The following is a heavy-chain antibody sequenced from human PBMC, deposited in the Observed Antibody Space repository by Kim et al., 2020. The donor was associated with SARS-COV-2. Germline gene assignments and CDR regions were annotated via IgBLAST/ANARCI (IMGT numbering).Heavy chain of an antibody. CDR3: AKAGSTGATYYFDY. V-gene: IGHV3-9*01. CDR2: ISWNSESI. Sequence: GGSLRRSCVASGFAFDDYSMFWVRQGPGKGLESISGISWNSESIGYEDSVKGRFTISRDNATKSLYLQMHSLRGEDTALYYCAKAGSTGATYYFDYWGQG. D-gene: IGHD1-1*01. J-gene: IGHJ4*02. CDR1: GFAFDDYS.